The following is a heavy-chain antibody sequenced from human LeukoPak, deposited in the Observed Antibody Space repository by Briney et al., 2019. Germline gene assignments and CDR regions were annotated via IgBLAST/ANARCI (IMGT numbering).Heavy chain of an antibody. V-gene: IGHV1-2*04. J-gene: IGHJ4*02. CDR1: GYTFTGYY. D-gene: IGHD4-17*01. CDR3: ARGGMTTVTPLGY. CDR2: INPNSGGT. Sequence: ASVKVSCKASGYTFTGYYMHWVRQAPGQGLEWMGWINPNSGGTNYAQKFQGWVTMTRDTSISTAYMELSRLRSDDTAVYYCARGGMTTVTPLGYWGQGTLVTVSS.